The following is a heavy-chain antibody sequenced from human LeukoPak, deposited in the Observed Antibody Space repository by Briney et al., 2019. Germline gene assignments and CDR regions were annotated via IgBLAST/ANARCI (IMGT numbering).Heavy chain of an antibody. Sequence: PSETLSLTCAVSGGSISSSNWWSWVRQPPGKGLEWIGEIYHSGSTNYNPSLKSRVTISVDKSKNRFSLKLSSVTAADTAVYYCASFGTTVITFDAFDIWGQGTMVTVSS. V-gene: IGHV4-4*02. CDR1: GGSISSSNW. CDR3: ASFGTTVITFDAFDI. J-gene: IGHJ3*02. D-gene: IGHD4-17*01. CDR2: IYHSGST.